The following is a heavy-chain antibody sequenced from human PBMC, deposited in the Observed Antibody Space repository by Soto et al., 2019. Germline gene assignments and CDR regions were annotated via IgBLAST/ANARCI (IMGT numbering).Heavy chain of an antibody. CDR3: ARSGTYYDFWSGYYTPAWFDY. D-gene: IGHD3-3*01. Sequence: PGGSLRLSCAASGFTFSSYDMHWVRQAIGKGLEWVSAIGTAGDTYYPGSVKGRFTISRENAKNSLYLQMNSLRAEDTAVYYCARSGTYYDFWSGYYTPAWFDYWGQGTLVTVSS. J-gene: IGHJ4*02. CDR1: GFTFSSYD. V-gene: IGHV3-13*01. CDR2: IGTAGDT.